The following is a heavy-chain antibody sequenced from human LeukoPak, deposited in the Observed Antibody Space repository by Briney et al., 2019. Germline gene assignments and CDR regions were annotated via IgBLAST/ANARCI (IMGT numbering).Heavy chain of an antibody. CDR2: ITGSGDTT. J-gene: IGHJ3*02. V-gene: IGHV3-23*01. CDR3: AKGLRYYAVMGDAFDM. D-gene: IGHD3-9*01. CDR1: GFTFYEYA. Sequence: GGSLRLSCAASGFTFYEYAMNWVRQSPDKGLEWVAVITGSGDTTYYAESVKGRFTISRDNSKNTVSLQMTDLRAEDAAIYFCAKGLRYYAVMGDAFDMWGQGTTVAVSS.